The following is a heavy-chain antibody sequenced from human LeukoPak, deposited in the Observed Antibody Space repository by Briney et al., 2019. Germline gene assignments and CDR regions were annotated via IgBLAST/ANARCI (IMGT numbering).Heavy chain of an antibody. V-gene: IGHV3-23*01. CDR3: ARSRESYWVPEFDY. CDR1: GFTFSNYA. Sequence: GGSLRLSCAASGFTFSNYAMNWVRQAPGKGLEWVSAISASAGRTYYADSVKGRFTISRDNSKNTLYLQMNSLRAEDTAVYYCARSRESYWVPEFDYWGQGTLVTVSS. D-gene: IGHD1-26*01. CDR2: ISASAGRT. J-gene: IGHJ4*02.